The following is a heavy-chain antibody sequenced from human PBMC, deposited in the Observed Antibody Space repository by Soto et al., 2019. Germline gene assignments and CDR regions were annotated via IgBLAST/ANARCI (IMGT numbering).Heavy chain of an antibody. D-gene: IGHD6-19*01. CDR3: ARDLALAGNY. CDR1: GFTFSSYA. Sequence: GGSLRLSCAASGFTFSSYAMNWVRQTQEKGLEWVSSISSTSSYTHYSDSVKGRFTISRDNANNSLFLQMNSLRAEGTATYYCARDLALAGNYWGQGVLVTVSS. V-gene: IGHV3-21*01. CDR2: ISSTSSYT. J-gene: IGHJ4*02.